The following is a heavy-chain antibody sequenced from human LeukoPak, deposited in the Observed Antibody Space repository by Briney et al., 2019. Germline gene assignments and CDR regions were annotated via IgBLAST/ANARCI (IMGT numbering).Heavy chain of an antibody. CDR2: IYHSGST. CDR1: GGSISSGGYS. D-gene: IGHD3-22*01. CDR3: ARNKYYYDSSGYYPYYFDY. J-gene: IGHJ4*02. Sequence: SQTLSLTCAVSGGSISSGGYSWSWIRQPPGKGLEWIGYIYHSGSTYYNPSLKSRGTISVDRSKNQFSLKLSSVTAADTAVYYCARNKYYYDSSGYYPYYFDYWGQGTLVTVSS. V-gene: IGHV4-30-2*01.